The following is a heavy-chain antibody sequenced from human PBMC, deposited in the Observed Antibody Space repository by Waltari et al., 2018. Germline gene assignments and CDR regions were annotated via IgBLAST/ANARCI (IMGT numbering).Heavy chain of an antibody. CDR2: VYYSGSP. CDR3: ASRTYSSSAAPFDH. Sequence: QVQLQESGPGLVKPSETLSLTCSVSGNYIISSYWSWIRQPPGKGLGWSGYVYYSGSPDYNSSLKSRITISLDTPKNQFSLKLNSVTAADTAVYYCASRTYSSSAAPFDHWGQGALVTVSS. D-gene: IGHD6-6*01. CDR1: GNYIISSY. V-gene: IGHV4-59*08. J-gene: IGHJ4*02.